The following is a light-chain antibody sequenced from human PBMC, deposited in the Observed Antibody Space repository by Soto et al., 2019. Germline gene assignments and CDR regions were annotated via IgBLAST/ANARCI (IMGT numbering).Light chain of an antibody. Sequence: DIQMTQSPSSLSASVGDRVTITCRASQEISNHLAWFQQKPGKPPKSLIYDASSLQSGVPSKFSGSWSGTDFTLTISSLQPEDFATYYCQQYHNYPVTFGGGTKVEIK. J-gene: IGKJ4*01. V-gene: IGKV1-16*02. CDR2: DAS. CDR3: QQYHNYPVT. CDR1: QEISNH.